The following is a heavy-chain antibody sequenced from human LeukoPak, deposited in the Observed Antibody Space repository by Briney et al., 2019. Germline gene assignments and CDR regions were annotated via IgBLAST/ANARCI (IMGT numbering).Heavy chain of an antibody. CDR1: GYSFTTYW. Sequence: GESLKISCMGSGYSFTTYWIGWVRQMPGKGLEWMGIKYPGDSDIRYNPTFEGQVTISADKSISTAYLQWSSLKASDTAMYYCARGGYCTNGVCHHPLQYYYYALDVWGQGTTVTVSS. CDR3: ARGGYCTNGVCHHPLQYYYYALDV. J-gene: IGHJ6*02. D-gene: IGHD2-8*01. CDR2: KYPGDSDI. V-gene: IGHV5-51*01.